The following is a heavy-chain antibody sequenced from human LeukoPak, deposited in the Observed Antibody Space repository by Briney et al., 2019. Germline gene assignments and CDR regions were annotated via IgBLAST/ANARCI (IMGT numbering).Heavy chain of an antibody. J-gene: IGHJ4*02. CDR3: ARDHCSPGTCDGGH. D-gene: IGHD2-15*01. V-gene: IGHV1-69*04. CDR2: IIPSLDIS. CDR1: GDTFIPYT. Sequence: SVKVSCKASGDTFIPYTFSWVRQAPGQGLEWMGRIIPSLDISNYAQKFQGRVTLSADKATTTTYMELTSLRSEDTAIYYCARDHCSPGTCDGGHWGQGTLVTVSS.